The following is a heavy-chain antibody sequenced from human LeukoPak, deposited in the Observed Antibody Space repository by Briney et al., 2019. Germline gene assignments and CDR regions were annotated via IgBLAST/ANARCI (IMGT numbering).Heavy chain of an antibody. CDR3: AKENTFYYYGSGNPGY. Sequence: GGSLRLSCAASGFTFSSYGMHWVRQAPGKGLEWVAFIRYDGSNKYYADSVKGRFTISRDNSKNTLYLQMNGLRAEDTAVYYCAKENTFYYYGSGNPGYWGQGTLVTVSS. CDR2: IRYDGSNK. V-gene: IGHV3-30*02. D-gene: IGHD3-10*01. J-gene: IGHJ4*02. CDR1: GFTFSSYG.